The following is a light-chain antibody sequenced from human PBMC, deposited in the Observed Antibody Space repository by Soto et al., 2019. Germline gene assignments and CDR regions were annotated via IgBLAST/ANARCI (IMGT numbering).Light chain of an antibody. V-gene: IGLV2-23*02. CDR1: SSDVGTYNL. J-gene: IGLJ2*01. CDR2: EAS. CDR3: SSYAGSSTFVV. Sequence: QSALTQPASVSGSPGQSITISCTGTSSDVGTYNLVSWYQQHPGKAPKLMIFEASQRPSGVSNRFSGSKSGNTASLAISGLQAEDEADYYCSSYAGSSTFVVFGGGTKLPVL.